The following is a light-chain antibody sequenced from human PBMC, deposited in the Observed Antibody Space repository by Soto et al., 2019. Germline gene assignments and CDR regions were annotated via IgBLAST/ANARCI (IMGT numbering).Light chain of an antibody. CDR1: SSDFGSYEF. CDR2: ESD. J-gene: IGLJ1*01. V-gene: IGLV2-23*01. Sequence: QSVLTQPGSVSGSPGESITISCTGTSSDFGSYEFVSWYQQHPGKVPTLIIYESDKRPSGVSHRFSGSKSGNTASRTISGLQAEDEAHYSCCSSTSRRTHVFGKGKKVTVL. CDR3: CSSTSRRTHV.